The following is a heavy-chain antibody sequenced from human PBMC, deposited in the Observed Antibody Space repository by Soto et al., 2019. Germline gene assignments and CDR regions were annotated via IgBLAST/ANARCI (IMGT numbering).Heavy chain of an antibody. CDR2: IYYIGST. CDR3: AGDLQFGDFYGLDV. D-gene: IGHD3-16*01. CDR1: GGSISSGGYY. J-gene: IGHJ6*02. V-gene: IGHV4-31*03. Sequence: SETLSLTCTVSGGSISSGGYYWSWIRQHPGKGLEWIGYIYYIGSTYYNPSLKSRVTISVDTSKNQFSLKLSSVTAADTAVYYCAGDLQFGDFYGLDVRAQGTTVTVSS.